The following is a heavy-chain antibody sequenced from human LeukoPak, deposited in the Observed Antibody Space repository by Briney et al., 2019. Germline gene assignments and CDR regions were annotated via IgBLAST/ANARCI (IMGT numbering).Heavy chain of an antibody. D-gene: IGHD6-13*01. CDR1: GFTFSTYA. CDR3: ARADSNWHLYYFDY. CDR2: ISGSGGST. Sequence: GGSLRLSCAASGFTFSTYAVNWVRQAPGQGLEWVSGISGSGGSTYYADSVKGRFTISRDNSKNTLYVQMNSLRAEDTAVYYCARADSNWHLYYFDYWGQGTLVTVSS. V-gene: IGHV3-23*01. J-gene: IGHJ4*02.